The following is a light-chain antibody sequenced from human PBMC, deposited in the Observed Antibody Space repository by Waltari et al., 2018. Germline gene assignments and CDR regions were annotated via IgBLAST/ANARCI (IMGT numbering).Light chain of an antibody. Sequence: SYVAPQSPSLSVASGQTATITCAGDNVASNNVHCYHQKPGQAPVLVVYDDTDRPSGIPERFSGSNSGNTATLTISRVETGDEADYYCQVWDSSSDHVVFGGGTKLTVL. V-gene: IGLV3-21*02. J-gene: IGLJ2*01. CDR1: NVASNN. CDR2: DDT. CDR3: QVWDSSSDHVV.